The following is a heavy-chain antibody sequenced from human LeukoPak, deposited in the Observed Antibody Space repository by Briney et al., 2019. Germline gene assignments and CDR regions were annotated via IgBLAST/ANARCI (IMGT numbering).Heavy chain of an antibody. J-gene: IGHJ4*02. CDR3: ARGTAGYHSSYFDY. Sequence: GGSLRLSCAASGFTFSSSAMSWVRQAPGKELEWVSAISNNGGYTYYADSVQGRFTISRDNSKSTLCLQMNSLRAEDTAVYYCARGTAGYHSSYFDYWGQGTLVTVSS. D-gene: IGHD3-16*02. CDR1: GFTFSSSA. V-gene: IGHV3-23*01. CDR2: ISNNGGYT.